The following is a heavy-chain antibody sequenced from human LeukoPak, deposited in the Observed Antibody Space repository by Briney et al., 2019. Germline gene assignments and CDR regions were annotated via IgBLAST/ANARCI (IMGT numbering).Heavy chain of an antibody. J-gene: IGHJ4*02. V-gene: IGHV3-7*03. CDR2: IKQDGSEK. CDR3: ARDRGCSGGSCYATHFDY. Sequence: GGSLRLSCAASGFTFSSYWMSWVRQAPGKGLEWVANIKQDGSEKYYVDSVKGRFTISRDNAKNSLYLQMNSLRAEDTALYYCARDRGCSGGSCYATHFDYWGQGTLVTVSS. D-gene: IGHD2-15*01. CDR1: GFTFSSYW.